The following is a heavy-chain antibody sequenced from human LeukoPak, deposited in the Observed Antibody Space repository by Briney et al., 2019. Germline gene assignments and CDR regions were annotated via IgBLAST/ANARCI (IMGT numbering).Heavy chain of an antibody. D-gene: IGHD1-26*01. CDR1: GYTFTGYY. Sequence: ASVKVSCKASGYTFTGYYMHWVRQAPGQGLEWMGWINPNSGDTNYSQKFQGRVSMTRDTSINTAYMELSRLTSDDTAVYYCARPDSGSYDYWGQGTLVTVSS. CDR2: INPNSGDT. CDR3: ARPDSGSYDY. J-gene: IGHJ4*02. V-gene: IGHV1-2*02.